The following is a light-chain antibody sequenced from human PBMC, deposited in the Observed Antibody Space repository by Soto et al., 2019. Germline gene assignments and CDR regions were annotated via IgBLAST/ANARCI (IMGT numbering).Light chain of an antibody. J-gene: IGLJ2*01. V-gene: IGLV3-21*04. CDR1: NIGSKS. CDR2: YDD. CDR3: QVWDSSSDHVV. Sequence: SSELTQPPSVSVAPGKTARLTCGGNNIGSKSVHWDQQKPGQAPVLVIYYDDDRPSGIPERFSGSNSGNTATLTISRVEAGDEADYYCQVWDSSSDHVVFGGGTKLTVL.